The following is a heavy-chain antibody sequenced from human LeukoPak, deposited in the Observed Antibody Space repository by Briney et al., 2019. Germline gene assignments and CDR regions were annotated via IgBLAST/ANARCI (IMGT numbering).Heavy chain of an antibody. J-gene: IGHJ3*02. D-gene: IGHD4-23*01. CDR2: IYYSGST. Sequence: SETLSLTCTVSGGSISSGNYYWSWIRQHPGKGLEWIGYIYYSGSTNCNPSVKSRVAMSVDTSKKQFSLKLSSLTAADTAVYYCARGGTAVIAPYAFDIWGQGTMVTVSS. V-gene: IGHV4-61*01. CDR1: GGSISSGNYY. CDR3: ARGGTAVIAPYAFDI.